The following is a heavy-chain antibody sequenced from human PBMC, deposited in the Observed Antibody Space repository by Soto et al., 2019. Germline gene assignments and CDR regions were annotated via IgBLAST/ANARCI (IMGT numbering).Heavy chain of an antibody. CDR3: ARDDVLCDGGRCYGVPLDG. J-gene: IGHJ6*04. V-gene: IGHV3-21*01. CDR1: GFTFSSYS. CDR2: ISSSSSYI. Sequence: PGGSLRLSCAASGFTFSSYSMNWVRQAPGKGLEWVSSISSSSSYIYYADSVKGRFTISRDNAKNSLYLQMNSLRAEDTAVYYCARDDVLCDGGRCYGVPLDGWGKGTTVTVAS. D-gene: IGHD2-15*01.